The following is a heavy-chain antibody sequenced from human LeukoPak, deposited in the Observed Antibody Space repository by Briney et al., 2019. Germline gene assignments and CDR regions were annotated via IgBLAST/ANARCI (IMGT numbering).Heavy chain of an antibody. J-gene: IGHJ6*02. V-gene: IGHV4-30-2*01. CDR1: GGSISSGGYY. CDR2: IYHSGST. Sequence: PSETLSLTCTVSGGSISSGGYYWSWIRQPPGKGLEWIGCIYHSGSTYYNPSLKSRVTISVDRSKNQFSLNLTSVTDADTAVYYCARVSPYEYYYGMDVWGQGTTVTVSS. D-gene: IGHD2-8*01. CDR3: ARVSPYEYYYGMDV.